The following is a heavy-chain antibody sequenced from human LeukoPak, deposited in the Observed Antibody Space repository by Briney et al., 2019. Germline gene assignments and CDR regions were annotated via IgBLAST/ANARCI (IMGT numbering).Heavy chain of an antibody. CDR1: GFSLNTSGVG. CDR2: IYWDDDK. D-gene: IGHD5-24*01. CDR3: AHSRRWLHNPLMGDFDY. V-gene: IGHV2-5*02. J-gene: IGHJ4*02. Sequence: SGPTLVNPTQTLTLTCTFSGFSLNTSGVGVGWIRQPPGKALEWLALIYWDDDKRYSPSLKTRLTITKDTSKNQVVLTMTNMNPVDTATYYCAHSRRWLHNPLMGDFDYWGQGTLVTVSS.